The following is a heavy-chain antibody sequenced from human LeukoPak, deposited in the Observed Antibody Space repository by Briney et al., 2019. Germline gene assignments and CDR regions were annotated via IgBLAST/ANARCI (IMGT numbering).Heavy chain of an antibody. CDR2: ISSIGSTI. V-gene: IGHV3-48*03. Sequence: GGSLRLSCAASGFTFSSYEMNWVRQAPGKGLEWVSYISSIGSTIYYADSVKGRFTISRDNAKISLYLQMNSLRAEDTAVYYCARDDRVATIQYYFDYWGQGTLVTVSS. CDR1: GFTFSSYE. D-gene: IGHD5-12*01. CDR3: ARDDRVATIQYYFDY. J-gene: IGHJ4*02.